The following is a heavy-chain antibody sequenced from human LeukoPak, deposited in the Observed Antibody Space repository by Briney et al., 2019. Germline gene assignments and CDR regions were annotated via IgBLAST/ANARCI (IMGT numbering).Heavy chain of an antibody. Sequence: ASETLSLTCTVSGGSISSGDYYWSWIRQPPGKGLEWIGYIYYSGSTNYNPSLKSRVTISVDTSKNQFSLKLSSVTAADTAVYYCARDEVGATLRYYWGQGTLVTVSS. D-gene: IGHD1-26*01. CDR3: ARDEVGATLRYY. V-gene: IGHV4-61*08. CDR2: IYYSGST. J-gene: IGHJ4*02. CDR1: GGSISSGDYY.